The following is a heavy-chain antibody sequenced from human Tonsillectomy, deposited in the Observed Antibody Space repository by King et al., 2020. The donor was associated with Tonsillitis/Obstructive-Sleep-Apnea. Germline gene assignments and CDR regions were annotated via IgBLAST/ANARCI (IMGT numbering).Heavy chain of an antibody. J-gene: IGHJ5*02. D-gene: IGHD3-9*01. CDR1: GFSLSTSGVG. Sequence: TLKESGPTLVKPTQTLTLTCTFSGFSLSTSGVGVGWIRQPPGKALEWLALIYCDDDKRYSTSLKIRLTITKDTSKNQVVLTMTNMDPLDTATYYCAHKPPYYDILTGPITDNWFDPWGQGTLVTVSS. V-gene: IGHV2-5*02. CDR3: AHKPPYYDILTGPITDNWFDP. CDR2: IYCDDDK.